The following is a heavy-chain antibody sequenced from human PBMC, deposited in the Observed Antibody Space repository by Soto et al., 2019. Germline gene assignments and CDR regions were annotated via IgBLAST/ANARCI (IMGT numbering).Heavy chain of an antibody. J-gene: IGHJ5*02. CDR3: ARSIAVAGIYWFDP. CDR1: GFTFSSYS. Sequence: PGGSLRLSCAASGFTFSSYSMNWVRQAPGKGLEWVSYISSSSSTIYYADSVKGRFTISRDNAKNSLYLQMNSLRDEDTAVYYCARSIAVAGIYWFDPWGQGTLVTVSS. D-gene: IGHD6-19*01. CDR2: ISSSSSTI. V-gene: IGHV3-48*02.